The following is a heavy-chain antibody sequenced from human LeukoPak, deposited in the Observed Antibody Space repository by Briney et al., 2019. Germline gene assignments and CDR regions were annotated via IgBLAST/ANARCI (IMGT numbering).Heavy chain of an antibody. D-gene: IGHD1-26*01. CDR2: INWNSDSI. CDR3: ARDHRGSYYMYYFDY. CDR1: GFTFDDYA. Sequence: GGSLRLSCAASGFTFDDYAMHWVRHAPGKGLEWVSGINWNSDSIGYADSVKGRFTTSRDNAKNSLYLQMNSLRAEDTAVYYCARDHRGSYYMYYFDYWGQGTLVTVSS. J-gene: IGHJ4*02. V-gene: IGHV3-9*01.